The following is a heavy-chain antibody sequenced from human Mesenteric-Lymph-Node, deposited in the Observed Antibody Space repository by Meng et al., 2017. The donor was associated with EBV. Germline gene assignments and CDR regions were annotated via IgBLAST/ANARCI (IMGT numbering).Heavy chain of an antibody. CDR1: GGSVRSGGYS. D-gene: IGHD3-10*01. CDR3: ARHPFYYKKGGES. Sequence: HLHPQWAGSGRVKPSQTLSLTCSVSGGSVRSGGYSWSWIRQPPGKGLEWIGYIYHFGSPNYNPSLKSRVTISVDTSKNQFSLKLSSVTAADTAVYYCARHPFYYKKGGESWGQGTLVTVSS. CDR2: IYHFGSP. J-gene: IGHJ5*02. V-gene: IGHV4-30-2*03.